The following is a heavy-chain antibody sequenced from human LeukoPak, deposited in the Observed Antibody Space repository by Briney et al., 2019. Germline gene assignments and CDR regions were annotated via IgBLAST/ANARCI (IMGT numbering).Heavy chain of an antibody. J-gene: IGHJ4*02. CDR3: ARHGRLEYYFDY. V-gene: IGHV4-39*01. CDR2: IYYNGST. Sequence: SETLSLTCTVSGGSISSSSYYWGWIRQSPGKGLEWIGSIYYNGSTYYNPSLKSRVTISVDTSKNQFSLRLTSVTAADTAAYYCARHGRLEYYFDYWGQGTLVTVSS. CDR1: GGSISSSSYY.